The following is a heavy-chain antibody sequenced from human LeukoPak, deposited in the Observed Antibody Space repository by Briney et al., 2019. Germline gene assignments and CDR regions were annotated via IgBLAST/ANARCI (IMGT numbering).Heavy chain of an antibody. CDR2: IYYSGST. CDR3: ARAASSWYSDY. Sequence: SETLSLTCTVSGGSIRSGGYYWSWIRQHPGKGLEWIGYIYYSGSTYYNPSLKSRVTISVDTSKNQFSLELSSVTAADTAVYYCARAASSWYSDYWGQGTLVTVSS. CDR1: GGSIRSGGYY. J-gene: IGHJ4*02. V-gene: IGHV4-31*03. D-gene: IGHD6-13*01.